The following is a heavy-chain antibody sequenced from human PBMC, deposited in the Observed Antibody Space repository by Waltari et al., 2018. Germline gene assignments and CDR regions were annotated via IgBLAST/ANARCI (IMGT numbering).Heavy chain of an antibody. CDR1: GDSVRGTYW. CDR3: AGDRAIGLFFDY. D-gene: IGHD2-2*01. CDR2: VHHSGKT. Sequence: QVQLQESGQGLVKPSGTLSLTCAVSGDSVRGTYWWSWVRQSPEKGLEWIGQVHHSGKTHYNPSIQSRVTISVDSPKNHFSLTLKSVTAADTAVYYCAGDRAIGLFFDYWGRGTLVTVSS. V-gene: IGHV4-4*02. J-gene: IGHJ4*02.